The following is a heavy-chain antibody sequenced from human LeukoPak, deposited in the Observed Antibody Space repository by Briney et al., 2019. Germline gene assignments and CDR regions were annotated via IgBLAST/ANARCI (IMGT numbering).Heavy chain of an antibody. V-gene: IGHV1-69*13. CDR2: IIPIFGTA. J-gene: IGHJ4*02. CDR1: GGTFSSYA. D-gene: IGHD3-22*01. CDR3: ASSPRKGYYDSSGYYYGDY. Sequence: GASVKVSCKASGGTFSSYAISWVRQAPGQGLEWMGGIIPIFGTANYAQKFQGRVTITADESTSTAYMELSSLRSEDTAVYYCASSPRKGYYDSSGYYYGDYWGQGTLVTVSS.